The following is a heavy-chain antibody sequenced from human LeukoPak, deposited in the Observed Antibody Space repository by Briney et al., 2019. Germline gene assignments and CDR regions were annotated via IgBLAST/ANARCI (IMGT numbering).Heavy chain of an antibody. J-gene: IGHJ3*02. V-gene: IGHV4-38-2*02. CDR1: GYSISSGYY. D-gene: IGHD3-22*01. CDR3: ARRRYYYDSSGYFRGRYDAFDI. Sequence: TTSETLSLTCTVSGYSISSGYYWSWIRQPPGKGLEWIGEISHSGSTNYNPSLKSRVTISVDTSKNQFSLKLSSVTAADTAVYYCARRRYYYDSSGYFRGRYDAFDIWGQGTMVTVSS. CDR2: ISHSGST.